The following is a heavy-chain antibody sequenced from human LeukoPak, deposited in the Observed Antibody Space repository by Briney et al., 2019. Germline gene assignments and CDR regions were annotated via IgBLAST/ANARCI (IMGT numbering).Heavy chain of an antibody. CDR3: ARGSLSKTYYYDTSGYYSFDY. V-gene: IGHV4-31*03. Sequence: SQTLSLTCTVSGGSISSGGYYWSWIRQHPGKGLEWIGYICYSGSTYDNPSLKSRVTISVDTSKNQFSLKLSSVTAADTAVYYCARGSLSKTYYYDTSGYYSFDYWGQGTLVTVSS. D-gene: IGHD3-22*01. J-gene: IGHJ4*02. CDR2: ICYSGST. CDR1: GGSISSGGYY.